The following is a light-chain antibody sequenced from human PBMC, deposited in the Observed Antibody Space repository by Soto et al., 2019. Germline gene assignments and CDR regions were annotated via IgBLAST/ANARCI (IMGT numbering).Light chain of an antibody. CDR2: EVT. V-gene: IGLV2-8*01. CDR1: RNDVGGHKF. CDR3: SSYSISTAYL. Sequence: QSALTQPPSASGSPGQSVTISCTGSRNDVGGHKFVSWYQHHPGKAPKLIIYEVTQRPSGVPHRFSGSKSDNTASLTVSGLQAEDEADYFCSSYSISTAYLFGNGTKVTVL. J-gene: IGLJ1*01.